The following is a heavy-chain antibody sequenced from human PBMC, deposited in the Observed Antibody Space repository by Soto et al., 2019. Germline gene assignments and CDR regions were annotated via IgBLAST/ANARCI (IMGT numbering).Heavy chain of an antibody. V-gene: IGHV4-34*01. Sequence: ETLSLTCAVYGGSFSGYYWSWIRQPPGKGLEWIGEINHSGSTNYNPSLKSRVTISVDTSKNQFSLKLSSVTAADTAVYYCARGRGNMVRNYRDYYYYYGMDVWGQVTTVT. CDR1: GGSFSGYY. J-gene: IGHJ6*02. CDR3: ARGRGNMVRNYRDYYYYYGMDV. D-gene: IGHD3-10*01. CDR2: INHSGST.